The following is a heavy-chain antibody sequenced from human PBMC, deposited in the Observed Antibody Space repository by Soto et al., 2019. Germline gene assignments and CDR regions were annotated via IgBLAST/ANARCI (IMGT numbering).Heavy chain of an antibody. CDR1: GVSISSSSYY. CDR2: VYYTGSP. CDR3: ATPSPGVWTGYYFDY. V-gene: IGHV4-39*01. J-gene: IGHJ4*02. D-gene: IGHD3-3*01. Sequence: SSETLSLTCAVSGVSISSSSYYWGWIRQAPGKGLEWIGSVYYTGSPYYNPSLKSRVTISVDTSKNQFSLRLTSVTAADTAVYYCATPSPGVWTGYYFDYLGQGTLVTVSS.